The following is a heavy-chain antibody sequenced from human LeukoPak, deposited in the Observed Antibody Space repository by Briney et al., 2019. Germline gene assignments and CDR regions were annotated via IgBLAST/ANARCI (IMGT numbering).Heavy chain of an antibody. CDR1: GGSISSSSYY. J-gene: IGHJ4*02. CDR2: ISGSGGST. V-gene: IGHV3-23*01. Sequence: ETLSLTCTVSGGSISSSSYYWGWIRQPPGKGLEWASLISGSGGSTYYADSVKGRFTISRDNSKNTLYLQMNSLRAEDTALYYCAKEPSRDGYNEFDYWGQGTLVTVSS. D-gene: IGHD5-24*01. CDR3: AKEPSRDGYNEFDY.